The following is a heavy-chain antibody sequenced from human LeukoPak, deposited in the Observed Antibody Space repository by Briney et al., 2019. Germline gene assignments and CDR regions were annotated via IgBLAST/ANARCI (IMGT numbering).Heavy chain of an antibody. CDR2: INHSGST. Sequence: SETLSLTCTVSCGSISSYYWSWIRQPPGKGLEWIGEINHSGSTNYNPSLKSRVTISVDTSKNQFSLKLSSVTAADTAVYYCARHHPDPPSPYCSSTSCRNYYYYYMDVWGKGTTVTISS. CDR3: ARHHPDPPSPYCSSTSCRNYYYYYMDV. CDR1: CGSISSYY. D-gene: IGHD2-2*01. J-gene: IGHJ6*03. V-gene: IGHV4-34*01.